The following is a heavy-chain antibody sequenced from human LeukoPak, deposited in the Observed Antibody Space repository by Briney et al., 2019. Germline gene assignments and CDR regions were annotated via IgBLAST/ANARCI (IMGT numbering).Heavy chain of an antibody. CDR2: IHYSGNT. D-gene: IGHD6-19*01. J-gene: IGHJ4*02. Sequence: SETLSLTCTVSGGSISSYYWSWIRQSPGKGLEWIGYIHYSGNTNYNPSLKSRVTISVDTSKNQFSLKLSSVTAADTAVYYCARQGIYSSGNYYFDYWGQGTLVTVSS. CDR3: ARQGIYSSGNYYFDY. CDR1: GGSISSYY. V-gene: IGHV4-59*08.